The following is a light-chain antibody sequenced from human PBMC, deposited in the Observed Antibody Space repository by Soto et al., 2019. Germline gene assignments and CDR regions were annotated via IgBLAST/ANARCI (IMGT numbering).Light chain of an antibody. CDR2: DVN. CDR3: SSYTSRSTLVV. Sequence: QSALTQPASVSGSPGQSITISCTGTSSDVGDYNYVSWYQQHPGKAPKLMIYDVNNRPSGVSNRFSGSKSGNTASLTISGLQAEDEADYYCSSYTSRSTLVVFGGGTKVTVL. J-gene: IGLJ2*01. CDR1: SSDVGDYNY. V-gene: IGLV2-14*01.